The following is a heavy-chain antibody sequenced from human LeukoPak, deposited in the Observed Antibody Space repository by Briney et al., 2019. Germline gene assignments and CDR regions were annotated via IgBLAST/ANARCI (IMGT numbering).Heavy chain of an antibody. CDR2: INPNRGGT. Sequence: ASVKVSCKSSGYTFNGYYMHWVRQAPGQGLEWMGWINPNRGGTNYAQKFQGRVTMTRDTSISTAYMELSRLRSDDTAVYYCARKGYCTNGVCYTGDFDYWGQGTLVTVSS. CDR3: ARKGYCTNGVCYTGDFDY. V-gene: IGHV1-2*02. J-gene: IGHJ4*02. D-gene: IGHD2-8*01. CDR1: GYTFNGYY.